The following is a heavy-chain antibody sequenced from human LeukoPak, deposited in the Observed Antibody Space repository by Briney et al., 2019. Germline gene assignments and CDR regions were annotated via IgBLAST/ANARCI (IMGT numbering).Heavy chain of an antibody. CDR1: GFTFTNSA. Sequence: GTSVKVSCKASGFTFTNSAMQWVRQARGQRLEWIAWIVVASGNTKYAQKFQERVTITRDMSTSTAYMELSSLSPEDTAVYYCAAAPIEMQQRGFDYWGQGTLVTVSS. CDR3: AAAPIEMQQRGFDY. D-gene: IGHD5-24*01. CDR2: IVVASGNT. J-gene: IGHJ4*02. V-gene: IGHV1-58*02.